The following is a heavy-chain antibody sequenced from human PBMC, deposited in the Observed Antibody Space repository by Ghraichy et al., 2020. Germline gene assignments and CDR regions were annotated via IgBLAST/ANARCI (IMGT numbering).Heavy chain of an antibody. CDR1: GYTFTGYY. J-gene: IGHJ6*02. CDR3: ATPPARLLTGTTGAYYYYGMDV. V-gene: IGHV1-2*02. CDR2: INPNSGGT. Sequence: ASVKVSCKASGYTFTGYYMHWVRQAPGQGLEWMGWINPNSGGTNYAQKFQGRVTITRDTSISTAYMELSRLRSDDTAVYYCATPPARLLTGTTGAYYYYGMDVWGQGTTVTVSS. D-gene: IGHD1-7*01.